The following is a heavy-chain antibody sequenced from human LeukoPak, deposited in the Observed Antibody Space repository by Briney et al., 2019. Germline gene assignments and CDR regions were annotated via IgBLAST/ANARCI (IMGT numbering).Heavy chain of an antibody. J-gene: IGHJ4*02. D-gene: IGHD4-23*01. V-gene: IGHV3-30*04. CDR1: GFTFSDYA. CDR3: AKDDYGGNARSFDF. Sequence: GGSLRLSCAASGFTFSDYAMHWVRQAPGKGLEWVAVISYDADNEFCVESVKGRFTISRDNSKNTLYLQMNSLRAKDTAVYYCAKDDYGGNARSFDFWGQGTLVTVSS. CDR2: ISYDADNE.